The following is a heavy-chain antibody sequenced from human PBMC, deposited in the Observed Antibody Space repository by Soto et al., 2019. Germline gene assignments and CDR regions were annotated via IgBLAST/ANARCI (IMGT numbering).Heavy chain of an antibody. CDR2: IYYSGST. Sequence: SETLSLTCTVSGGSISSGGYYWSWIRQHPGKGLEWIGYIYYSGSTYYNPSLKSRVTISVDTSKNQFSLKLSSVTAADTAVYYCARETGDYGSYYYYYGMDVWGQGTTVTVS. CDR1: GGSISSGGYY. V-gene: IGHV4-31*03. CDR3: ARETGDYGSYYYYYGMDV. J-gene: IGHJ6*02. D-gene: IGHD4-17*01.